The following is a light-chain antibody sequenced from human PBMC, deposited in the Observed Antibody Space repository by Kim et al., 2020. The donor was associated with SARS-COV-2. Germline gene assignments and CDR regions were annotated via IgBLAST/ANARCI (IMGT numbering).Light chain of an antibody. Sequence: PALIACRSSNGLLNTSRYKCLDWYLQKPGQSPQLLIYLGSNRASGVPDRFSGSGSGTDFTLKISRVAAEDVGVYYCMQGLKTRLTFGGGTKVDIK. CDR3: MQGLKTRLT. V-gene: IGKV2-28*01. CDR1: NGLLNTSRYKC. CDR2: LGS. J-gene: IGKJ4*01.